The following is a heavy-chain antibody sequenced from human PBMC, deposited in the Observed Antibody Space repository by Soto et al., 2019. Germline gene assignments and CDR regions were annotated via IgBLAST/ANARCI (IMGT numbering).Heavy chain of an antibody. J-gene: IGHJ4*02. D-gene: IGHD2-21*01. CDR2: INSDGSST. CDR1: GFTFSSYW. Sequence: GGSLRLSCAASGFTFSSYWMHWVRQAPGKGLVWVSRINSDGSSTSYADSVKGRFTISRDNAKNTLYLQMNSLRAEDTAVYYCARGHLLSSPDYWGQGTLVTVSS. CDR3: ARGHLLSSPDY. V-gene: IGHV3-74*01.